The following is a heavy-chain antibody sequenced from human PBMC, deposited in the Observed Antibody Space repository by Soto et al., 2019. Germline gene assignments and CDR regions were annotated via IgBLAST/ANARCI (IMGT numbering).Heavy chain of an antibody. D-gene: IGHD2-2*02. J-gene: IGHJ4*02. V-gene: IGHV4-4*02. Sequence: QVHLQESGPGLVKPSGTLSLTCAVSGASISDCAWWSWVRQPPGKGLEWIGEIHHSGATNHNSSVKSRVTISLDKSKNHLSLQLNSVTAADTAVYYCATRDYTASPYWDQGILVTVSS. CDR1: GASISDCAW. CDR2: IHHSGAT. CDR3: ATRDYTASPY.